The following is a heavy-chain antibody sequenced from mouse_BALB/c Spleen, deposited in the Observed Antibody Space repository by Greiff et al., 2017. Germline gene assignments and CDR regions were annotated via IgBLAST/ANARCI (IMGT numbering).Heavy chain of an antibody. CDR2: ISSGSSTI. D-gene: IGHD2-2*01. Sequence: EVKLMESGGGLVQPGGSRKLSCAASGFTFSSFGMHWVRQAPEKGLEWVAYISSGSSTIYYADTVKGRFTISRDNPKNTLFLQMTSLRSEDTAMYYCARGVWLRQGAMDYWGQGTSVTVSS. CDR3: ARGVWLRQGAMDY. V-gene: IGHV5-17*02. J-gene: IGHJ4*01. CDR1: GFTFSSFG.